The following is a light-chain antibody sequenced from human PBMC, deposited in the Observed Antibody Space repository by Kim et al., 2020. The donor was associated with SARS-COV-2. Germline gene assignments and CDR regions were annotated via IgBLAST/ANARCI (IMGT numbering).Light chain of an antibody. Sequence: AQGKTARITWGGNNIGSKSVHWYQQKPGQAPVLVIYYNSDRPSGIPERCSGSNSGNTATLTISRVEAGDEADYYCQVWDSSSDHWVFGGGTQLTVL. V-gene: IGLV3-21*04. CDR3: QVWDSSSDHWV. J-gene: IGLJ3*02. CDR2: YNS. CDR1: NIGSKS.